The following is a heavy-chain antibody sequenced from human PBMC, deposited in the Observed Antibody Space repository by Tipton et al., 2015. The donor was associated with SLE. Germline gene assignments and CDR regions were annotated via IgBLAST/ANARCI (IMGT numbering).Heavy chain of an antibody. V-gene: IGHV4-34*09. D-gene: IGHD5-18*01. CDR3: AKVLQGAMVPYYFAS. Sequence: TLSLTCAVYGRSFIGSYWTWIRQPPGKGLEWIGDIDHSGVTHYNPSLKSRVTISIDTSKNQFSLKLTSVTAADTAVYYCAKVLQGAMVPYYFASWGQGTLVTVSS. CDR2: IDHSGVT. J-gene: IGHJ4*02. CDR1: GRSFIGSY.